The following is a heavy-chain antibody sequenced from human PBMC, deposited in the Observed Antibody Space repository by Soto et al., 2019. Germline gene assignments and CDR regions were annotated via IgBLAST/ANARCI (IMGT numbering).Heavy chain of an antibody. CDR2: ISGSGGST. CDR3: AKIEIDSSSWSRWAY. Sequence: SGGSLRLSCAASGFTFSSYAMSWVRQAPGKGLEWVSAISGSGGSTYYADSVRGRFTISRDNSKNTLYLQMNSLRAEDTAVYYCAKIEIDSSSWSRWAYWGQGTLVTVSS. CDR1: GFTFSSYA. J-gene: IGHJ4*02. V-gene: IGHV3-23*01. D-gene: IGHD6-13*01.